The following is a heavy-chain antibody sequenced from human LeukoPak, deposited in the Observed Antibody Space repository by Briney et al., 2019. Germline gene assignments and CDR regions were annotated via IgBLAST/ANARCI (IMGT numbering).Heavy chain of an antibody. CDR2: IIPIFGTA. J-gene: IGHJ6*02. V-gene: IGHV1-69*13. Sequence: SVKVSCKASGGTFSSYAISWVRQAPGQGLEWMGGIIPIFGTANYVQKFQGRVTITADESTSTAYMELSSLRSEDTAVYYCARTVTTPYNYYYGMDVWGQGTTVIVS. D-gene: IGHD4-17*01. CDR3: ARTVTTPYNYYYGMDV. CDR1: GGTFSSYA.